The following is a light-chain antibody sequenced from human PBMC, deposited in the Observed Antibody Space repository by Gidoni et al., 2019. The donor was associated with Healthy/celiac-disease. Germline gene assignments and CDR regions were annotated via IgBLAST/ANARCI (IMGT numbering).Light chain of an antibody. V-gene: IGLV2-11*01. CDR3: CSYAGSYTLV. Sequence: QSALTQPRSVSGSPGQPVTISCTGTSSDVGGYNYVSWYQHHPGKAPKLVIYDVSKRPSGVPDRFSGSKSGNTASLTISGLQAEDEVDYYCCSYAGSYTLVFGGGTKLTVL. J-gene: IGLJ2*01. CDR2: DVS. CDR1: SSDVGGYNY.